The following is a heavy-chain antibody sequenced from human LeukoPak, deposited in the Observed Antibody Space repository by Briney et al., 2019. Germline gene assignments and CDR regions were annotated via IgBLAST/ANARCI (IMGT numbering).Heavy chain of an antibody. CDR1: GGSISSYY. J-gene: IGHJ6*03. CDR3: ARAMALYYYYYMDV. CDR2: IYYSGST. Sequence: SGTLSLTCTVSGGSISSYYWSWIRQPPGKGLEWIGYIYYSGSTNYNPSLKSRVTISVDTSKNQFSLKLSSATAADTAVYYCARAMALYYYYYMDVWGKGTTVTVSS. D-gene: IGHD3-10*01. V-gene: IGHV4-59*01.